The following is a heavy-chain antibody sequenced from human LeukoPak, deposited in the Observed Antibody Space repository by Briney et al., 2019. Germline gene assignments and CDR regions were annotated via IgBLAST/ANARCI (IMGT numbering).Heavy chain of an antibody. CDR2: ISYDGSNK. J-gene: IGHJ6*03. Sequence: GRSLRLSCAASGFTFSSYAMHWVRQAPGKGLEWVAVISYDGSNKYYADSVKGRFTISRDNSKNTLYLQMNSLRAEDTAVYYCARPASGLARRWYYYYMDVWGKGTTVTVSS. V-gene: IGHV3-30-3*01. D-gene: IGHD1-14*01. CDR3: ARPASGLARRWYYYYMDV. CDR1: GFTFSSYA.